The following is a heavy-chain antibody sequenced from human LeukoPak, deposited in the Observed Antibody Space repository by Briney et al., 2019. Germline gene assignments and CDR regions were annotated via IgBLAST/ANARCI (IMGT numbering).Heavy chain of an antibody. CDR2: IHHGGTT. J-gene: IGHJ4*02. CDR1: GYSISSGYY. D-gene: IGHD6-13*01. V-gene: IGHV4-38-2*02. Sequence: SETLSLTCTVSGYSISSGYYWGWIRQPPGKGLEWIGSIHHGGTTYYNPSLKSRVTISVDTSKNQFSLKLSSVTAADTAVYYCARVTAAGTAFDYWGQGTLVTVSS. CDR3: ARVTAAGTAFDY.